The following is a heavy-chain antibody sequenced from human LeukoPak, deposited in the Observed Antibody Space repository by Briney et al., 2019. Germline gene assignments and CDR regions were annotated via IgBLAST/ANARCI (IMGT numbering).Heavy chain of an antibody. J-gene: IGHJ4*02. CDR1: GGTFSSYA. D-gene: IGHD3-3*01. V-gene: IGHV1-69*13. CDR3: ARSGAYYDFWSGYSGFDY. Sequence: SVKVSCKASGGTFSSYAISWVRQAPGQGLEWMGGIIPIFGTANYAQKFQGRVTITADESTSTAYMELSSLRSEDTAVYYCARSGAYYDFWSGYSGFDYWGQGTLVTASS. CDR2: IIPIFGTA.